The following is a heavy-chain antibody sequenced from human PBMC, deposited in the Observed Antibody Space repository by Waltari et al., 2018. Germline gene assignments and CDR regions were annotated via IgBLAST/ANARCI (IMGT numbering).Heavy chain of an antibody. J-gene: IGHJ4*02. D-gene: IGHD6-19*01. Sequence: QVQLQESGPGRVKPSETLSLTCAVSGYSIRSGYYWGWIRQPPGKGLEWIGSVGHTGSTYYSASLESRATTSFDMSKNQFSLDLTSVTAADTALYYCASGWDVFEYRGQGILVTVSA. CDR1: GYSIRSGYY. CDR3: ASGWDVFEY. CDR2: VGHTGST. V-gene: IGHV4-38-2*01.